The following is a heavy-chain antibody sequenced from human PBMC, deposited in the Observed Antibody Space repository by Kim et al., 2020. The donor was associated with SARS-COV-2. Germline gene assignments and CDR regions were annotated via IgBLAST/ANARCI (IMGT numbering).Heavy chain of an antibody. V-gene: IGHV5-10-1*01. D-gene: IGHD6-13*01. CDR2: IDPSDSYS. Sequence: GESLKISCKGSGYRFTSYWISWVRQMPGKGLEWMGRIDPSDSYSNYNPSFQDHVIISVDKSINTAYLHWSSLKASDSAMYYCARRGGGSNWYEYYFDYWGQGSLVTVSS. CDR1: GYRFTSYW. CDR3: ARRGGGSNWYEYYFDY. J-gene: IGHJ4*02.